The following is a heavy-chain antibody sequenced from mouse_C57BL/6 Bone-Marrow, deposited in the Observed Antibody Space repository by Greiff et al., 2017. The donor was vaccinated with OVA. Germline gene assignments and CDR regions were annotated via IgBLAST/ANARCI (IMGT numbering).Heavy chain of an antibody. CDR2: INPSTGGT. D-gene: IGHD1-1*01. J-gene: IGHJ3*01. CDR3: ARWDYGSAY. V-gene: IGHV1-42*01. Sequence: EVQLKQSGPELVKPGASVKISCKASGYSFTGYYMNWVKQSPEKSLEWIGEINPSTGGTTYNQKFKAKATLTVDKSSSTAYMQLKSLTSEDSAVYYCARWDYGSAYWGQGTLVTVSA. CDR1: GYSFTGYY.